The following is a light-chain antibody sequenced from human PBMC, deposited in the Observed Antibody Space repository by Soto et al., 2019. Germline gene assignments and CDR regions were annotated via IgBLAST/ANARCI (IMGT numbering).Light chain of an antibody. Sequence: DITMSQSPSTLSGSVGDRVTIPCRASQTISSWLAWYQQKPGKAPKLLIYKASTLKSGVPSRFSGSGSGTEFTLTISSLQPDDFATYYCQHYNSYSEAFGQGTKVAIK. J-gene: IGKJ1*01. V-gene: IGKV1-5*03. CDR3: QHYNSYSEA. CDR2: KAS. CDR1: QTISSW.